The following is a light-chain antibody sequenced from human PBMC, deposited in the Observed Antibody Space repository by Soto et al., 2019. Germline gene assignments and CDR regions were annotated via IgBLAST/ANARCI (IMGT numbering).Light chain of an antibody. Sequence: EIVLTQSPDTLSLSPGERATLSCRASQSVSTYLAWYQQKPGQAPRLLIYDASNRATGIPARFSGGGSGTDFTLTISSLEPEDFAVYYCQQYYNWPPYTFGQGTKLDFK. CDR1: QSVSTY. J-gene: IGKJ2*01. V-gene: IGKV3-11*01. CDR2: DAS. CDR3: QQYYNWPPYT.